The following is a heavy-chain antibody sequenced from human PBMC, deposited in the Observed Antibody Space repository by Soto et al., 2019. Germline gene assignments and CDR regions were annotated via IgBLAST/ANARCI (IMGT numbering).Heavy chain of an antibody. D-gene: IGHD3-10*01. J-gene: IGHJ4*02. CDR2: IRSKSDGETI. Sequence: EVQLVESGGGLVKPGGSLRVSCAASGFTFRHAWMSWVRQAPGKGLEWVGRIRSKSDGETIDYAAPLKDRFTISRDDSNNTLYLQMNSLKTEDTAVYFRTTDLIGESVSGHGGSDYWGQGTLVTVSS. CDR3: TTDLIGESVSGHGGSDY. V-gene: IGHV3-15*01. CDR1: GFTFRHAW.